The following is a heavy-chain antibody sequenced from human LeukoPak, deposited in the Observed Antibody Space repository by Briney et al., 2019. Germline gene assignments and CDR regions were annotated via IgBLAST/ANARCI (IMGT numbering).Heavy chain of an antibody. CDR1: GGSISSGGYY. Sequence: SETLSLTCTVSGGSISSGGYYWSWIRQPPGKGLEWIGYIYHSGSTYYNPSLKSRVTISVDRSKNQFSLKLSSVTAADTAVYYCARERWYYGSGSYHYFDYWGQGTLVTVSS. V-gene: IGHV4-30-2*01. J-gene: IGHJ4*02. CDR2: IYHSGST. D-gene: IGHD3-10*01. CDR3: ARERWYYGSGSYHYFDY.